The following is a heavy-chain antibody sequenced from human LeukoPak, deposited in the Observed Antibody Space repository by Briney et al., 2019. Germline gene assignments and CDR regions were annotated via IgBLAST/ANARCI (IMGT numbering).Heavy chain of an antibody. V-gene: IGHV1-2*02. J-gene: IGHJ6*03. D-gene: IGHD2-15*01. CDR3: ARTAAPDYYYHYYMDV. CDR1: GYTFTAYY. Sequence: ASVKVSCKAAGYTFTAYYVHWVRQAPGQGLQWMGWINPKSGDTNYGQNFQGRVTMTRDTSISTAYMELSRLRPDDTAVYYCARTAAPDYYYHYYMDVWGKGTTVTVSS. CDR2: INPKSGDT.